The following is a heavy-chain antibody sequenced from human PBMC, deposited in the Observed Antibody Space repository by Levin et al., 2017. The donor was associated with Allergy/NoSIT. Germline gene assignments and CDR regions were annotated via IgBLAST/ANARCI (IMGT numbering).Heavy chain of an antibody. D-gene: IGHD1-26*01. CDR3: ARGRGSGSYCNDY. CDR1: GFTFSSYS. J-gene: IGHJ4*02. Sequence: LSLTCAASGFTFSSYSMNWVRQAPGKGLEWVSYISSSSSTIYYADSVKGRFTISRDNAKNSLYLQMNSLRDEDTAVYYCARGRGSGSYCNDYWGQGTLVTVSS. V-gene: IGHV3-48*02. CDR2: ISSSSSTI.